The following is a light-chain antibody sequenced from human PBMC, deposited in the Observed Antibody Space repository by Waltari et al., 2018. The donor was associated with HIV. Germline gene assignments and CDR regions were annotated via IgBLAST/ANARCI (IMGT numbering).Light chain of an antibody. CDR1: SSNIGAGYD. J-gene: IGLJ2*01. CDR3: QSFDSSLTTSGVI. CDR2: ANI. V-gene: IGLV1-40*01. Sequence: QSVLTQPPSVSGAPGQRVTISCTGSSSNIGAGYDVHWYQQLPETAPKLLIYANINRPSGVPDRFSGSKSGSSASLAITGLQAEDEAHYYCQSFDSSLTTSGVIFGGGTKLTVL.